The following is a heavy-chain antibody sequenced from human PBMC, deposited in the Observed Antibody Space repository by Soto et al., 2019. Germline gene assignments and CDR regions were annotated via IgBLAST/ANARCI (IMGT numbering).Heavy chain of an antibody. J-gene: IGHJ4*02. V-gene: IGHV3-74*01. Sequence: GALRLSCAASGFTFCSYWIHWVRQASGKGLVWVSRIDSDGSGTGYADSVKGRFTISRDNAKNTLYLQMNNVRAEDTAVYYCARVGSGPVNWGQGALVTVSS. CDR1: GFTFCSYW. CDR2: IDSDGSGT. CDR3: ARVGSGPVN. D-gene: IGHD6-19*01.